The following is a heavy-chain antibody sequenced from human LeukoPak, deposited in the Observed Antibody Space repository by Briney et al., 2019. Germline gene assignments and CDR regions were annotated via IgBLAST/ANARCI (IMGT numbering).Heavy chain of an antibody. V-gene: IGHV3-23*01. Sequence: GGSLRLSCAASGFSFSSYAMSWVRQAPGKGLEWVSAISGSGSSTYYADSVKGRFTISRDNSKNTLYLQMNSLRAEDTAVNYCARGCSSTSCYTVFDYWGQGTLVTVSS. CDR2: ISGSGSST. D-gene: IGHD2-2*02. J-gene: IGHJ4*02. CDR1: GFSFSSYA. CDR3: ARGCSSTSCYTVFDY.